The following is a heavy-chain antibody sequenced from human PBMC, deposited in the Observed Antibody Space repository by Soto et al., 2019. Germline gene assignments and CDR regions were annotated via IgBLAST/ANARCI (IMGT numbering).Heavy chain of an antibody. D-gene: IGHD3-22*01. CDR1: AYTFTEYY. V-gene: IGHV1-2*02. CDR2: INPTNGDT. Sequence: QVQLVQSGAEVKKPGASVKVSCKASAYTFTEYYMHWMRQAPGQGLEWMGWINPTNGDTNYAHNFQDRVTMTRDASISTAYMELSSLTSDDTAVYCCTRGPSSGAFDYWGQGSLVAVSS. J-gene: IGHJ4*02. CDR3: TRGPSSGAFDY.